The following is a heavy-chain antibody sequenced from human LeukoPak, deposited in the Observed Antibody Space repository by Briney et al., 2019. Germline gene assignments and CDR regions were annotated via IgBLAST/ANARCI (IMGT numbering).Heavy chain of an antibody. CDR3: ARRVERYFDY. CDR2: IYYSGST. J-gene: IGHJ4*02. CDR1: GGSISSYY. Sequence: KTSETLSLTCTVSGGSISSYYWGWIRQPPGKGLEWIGSIYYSGSTYYNPSLKSRVTISVDTSKNQFSLKLSSVTAADTAVYYCARRVERYFDYWGQGTLVTVSS. D-gene: IGHD1-1*01. V-gene: IGHV4-39*01.